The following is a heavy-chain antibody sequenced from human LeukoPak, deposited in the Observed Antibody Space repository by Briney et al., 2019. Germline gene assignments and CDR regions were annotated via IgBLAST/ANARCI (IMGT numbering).Heavy chain of an antibody. CDR3: AKDLEGSGWYY. J-gene: IGHJ4*02. Sequence: GGSLRLSCAASGFTFSSYAMHWVRQAPGKGLEWVAVISYDGSNKYYADSVKGRFTISRDNSKNTLYLQMNSLRAEDTAVYYCAKDLEGSGWYYWGQGTLVTVSS. CDR1: GFTFSSYA. CDR2: ISYDGSNK. V-gene: IGHV3-30*04. D-gene: IGHD6-19*01.